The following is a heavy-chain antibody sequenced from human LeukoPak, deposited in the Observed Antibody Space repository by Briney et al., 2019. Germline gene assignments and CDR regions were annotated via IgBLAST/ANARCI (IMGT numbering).Heavy chain of an antibody. V-gene: IGHV4-4*02. CDR1: GGSISSSNW. CDR2: VYHSGST. J-gene: IGHJ3*02. CDR3: VRVAVEMATIKGLDI. D-gene: IGHD5-24*01. Sequence: KSSGTLSLTCAVSGGSISSSNWWSWVRQPPGKGLEWLGEVYHSGSTIYNPSLESRITISIDSSKNQFSLKLTSVTAADTAVYYCVRVAVEMATIKGLDIWGRGTMVTVSS.